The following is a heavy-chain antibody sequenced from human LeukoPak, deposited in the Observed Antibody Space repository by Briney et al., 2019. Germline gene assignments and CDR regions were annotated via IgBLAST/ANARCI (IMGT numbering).Heavy chain of an antibody. Sequence: GGSLRLSCAASGFTFSSYEMNWVRQAPGKGLEWVSYISSSGSTIYYADSVKGRFTISRDNAKNLLYLQMNSLRAEDTAVYYCARVSGGYYGSGQSDYWGQGTLVTVSS. J-gene: IGHJ4*02. CDR1: GFTFSSYE. V-gene: IGHV3-48*03. CDR2: ISSSGSTI. D-gene: IGHD3-10*01. CDR3: ARVSGGYYGSGQSDY.